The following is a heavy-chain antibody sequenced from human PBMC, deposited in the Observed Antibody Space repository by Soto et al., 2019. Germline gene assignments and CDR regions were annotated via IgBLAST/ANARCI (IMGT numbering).Heavy chain of an antibody. CDR1: VFTFTTYS. D-gene: IGHD4-4*01. J-gene: IGHJ6*01. CDR2: ISVSGTDI. CDR3: ARESVTSSVTTVYYNYGMDI. Sequence: EVELVESGGGLVKPGGSLRLSCVASVFTFTTYSMNWVNQAPGKGLEWVSSISVSGTDIYYADSVKGRFTISRDNAKNSLYLQMNRMRAEDTAVYYCARESVTSSVTTVYYNYGMDICGQVTTVTVSS. V-gene: IGHV3-21*01.